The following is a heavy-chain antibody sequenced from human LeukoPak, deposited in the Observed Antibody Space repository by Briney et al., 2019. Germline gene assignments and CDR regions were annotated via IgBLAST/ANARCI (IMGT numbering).Heavy chain of an antibody. CDR1: GFTFSDYE. J-gene: IGHJ4*02. V-gene: IGHV3-48*03. CDR2: ISSGGSNR. CDR3: AREGSLDYFDY. Sequence: GGSLRLSCAASGFTFSDYEMNWVRQAPGKGLEWVSYISSGGSNRYSADSVKGRFTISRDNAKNSLYLQMNSLGAEDTAVYYCAREGSLDYFDYWGQGILVTVSS.